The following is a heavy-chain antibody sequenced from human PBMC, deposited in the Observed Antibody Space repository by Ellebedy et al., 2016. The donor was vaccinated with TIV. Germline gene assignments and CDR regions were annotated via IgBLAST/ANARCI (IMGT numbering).Heavy chain of an antibody. CDR3: ATGPYSYGWGY. J-gene: IGHJ4*02. Sequence: PGGSLRLSCAASDLTFSNSWMHWVRQAPGKGLVWVSHINSDGSSTTYADSVKGRFTISRDNAKNTMDLQMNSLRAEDTAVYYCATGPYSYGWGYWGQGTLVTVSS. D-gene: IGHD5-18*01. V-gene: IGHV3-74*01. CDR2: INSDGSST. CDR1: DLTFSNSW.